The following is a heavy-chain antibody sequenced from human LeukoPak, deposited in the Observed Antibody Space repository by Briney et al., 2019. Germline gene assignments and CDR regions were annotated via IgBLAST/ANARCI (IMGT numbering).Heavy chain of an antibody. CDR2: ISPYSGNT. Sequence: ASVKVSCKAIGYTFTNYGISWVRQAPGQGLEWLGWISPYSGNTNSAQKLQGRVTVTTDTSTSTAYMELRNLRSDDTAVYYCAHGGGSYGEVWGQGTMVTVSS. J-gene: IGHJ3*01. CDR3: AHGGGSYGEV. CDR1: GYTFTNYG. D-gene: IGHD1-26*01. V-gene: IGHV1-18*01.